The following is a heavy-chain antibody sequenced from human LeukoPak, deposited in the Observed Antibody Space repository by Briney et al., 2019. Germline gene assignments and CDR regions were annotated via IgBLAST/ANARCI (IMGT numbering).Heavy chain of an antibody. J-gene: IGHJ6*03. CDR1: GGTFSSYA. D-gene: IGHD2-2*02. Sequence: SVKVSCKASGGTFSSYAISWVRQAPGQGLEWMGGIIPIFGTANYAQKFQGRVTITTDESTSTAYMELSSLRSEDTAVYYCARAVGDGYQLLYRYYHYYMDVWGKGTTVTVSS. CDR2: IIPIFGTA. CDR3: ARAVGDGYQLLYRYYHYYMDV. V-gene: IGHV1-69*05.